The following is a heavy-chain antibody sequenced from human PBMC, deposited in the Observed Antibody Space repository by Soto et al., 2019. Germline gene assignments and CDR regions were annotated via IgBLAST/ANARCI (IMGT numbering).Heavy chain of an antibody. D-gene: IGHD3-3*02. J-gene: IGHJ4*02. CDR2: ITSSSTYI. Sequence: EVQLVESGGGLVKPGGSLRLSCVASGFTFSGYSMNWVRQAPGKGLEWVSSITSSSTYIYYADSVEGRFTISRDNAKNSLYLQMNSLRPEDMAVYYCARDQPSIAYYFDSSGQGTLVTVSS. CDR3: ARDQPSIAYYFDS. CDR1: GFTFSGYS. V-gene: IGHV3-21*01.